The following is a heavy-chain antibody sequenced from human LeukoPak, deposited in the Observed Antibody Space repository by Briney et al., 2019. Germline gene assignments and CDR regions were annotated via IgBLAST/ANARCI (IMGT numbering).Heavy chain of an antibody. D-gene: IGHD1-7*01. CDR2: ISSSSSYI. J-gene: IGHJ5*02. CDR1: GFTFSSYS. CDR3: ARGLNWNYGWFDP. Sequence: KTGGSLRLSCAASGFTFSSYSMNWVRQAPGKGLESVSCISSSSSYIYYADSVKGRFTISRDNAKNSLYLQMNSLRAEDTAVYYCARGLNWNYGWFDPWGQGTLVTVSS. V-gene: IGHV3-21*01.